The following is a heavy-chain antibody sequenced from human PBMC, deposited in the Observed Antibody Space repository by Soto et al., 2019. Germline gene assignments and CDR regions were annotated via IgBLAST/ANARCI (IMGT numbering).Heavy chain of an antibody. J-gene: IGHJ4*02. CDR2: IWYDGSNK. CDR3: ARDTYYGSGRYRRGRNHIDY. CDR1: GFTFSSYG. Sequence: GGSLRLSCAASGFTFSSYGMHWVRQAPGKGLEWVAVIWYDGSNKYYADSVKGRFTISRDNSKNTLYLQMNSLRAEDTAVYYCARDTYYGSGRYRRGRNHIDYWGQGTLVTVSS. V-gene: IGHV3-33*01. D-gene: IGHD3-10*01.